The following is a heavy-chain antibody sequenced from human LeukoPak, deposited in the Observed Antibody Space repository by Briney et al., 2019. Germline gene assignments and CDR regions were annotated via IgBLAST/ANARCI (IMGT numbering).Heavy chain of an antibody. J-gene: IGHJ6*02. CDR1: GFTFNRHS. V-gene: IGHV3-7*01. CDR2: IRPDGSAV. Sequence: GGSLRLSRIASGFTFNRHSMSWVRQALVKGLEWVASIRPDGSAVFYVDSVKGRFTFSRDNAKNSLDLQMNSLRAEDTAVYYCARFGLPYSIDLWGQGTMVTVSS. CDR3: ARFGLPYSIDL. D-gene: IGHD3/OR15-3a*01.